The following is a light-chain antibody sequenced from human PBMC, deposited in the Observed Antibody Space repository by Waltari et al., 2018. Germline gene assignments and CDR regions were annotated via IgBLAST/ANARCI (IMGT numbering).Light chain of an antibody. CDR1: NIGGKN. CDR3: QVWDSSTAV. V-gene: IGLV3-9*01. J-gene: IGLJ7*01. CDR2: RDN. Sequence: SYDLTQPLSVSVALGQTARITCGGNNIGGKNVHWYQQKPGQAPLLVIYRDNNRPSRSPERFSGSNSENTATLTISRAQAADEADYYCQVWDSSTAVFGGGTQLTVL.